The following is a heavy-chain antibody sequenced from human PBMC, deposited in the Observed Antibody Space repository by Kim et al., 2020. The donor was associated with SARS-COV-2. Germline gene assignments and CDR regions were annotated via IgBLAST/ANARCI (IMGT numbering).Heavy chain of an antibody. D-gene: IGHD3-10*01. V-gene: IGHV3-30-3*01. J-gene: IGHJ6*02. Sequence: GGSLRLSCAVSGFTFSSCAMHWVRQAPGKGLEWVAVISYDGSNKNYADSVKGRLTISRDNSKNTLYLQMNSLRAEDTALYYCARDTWSRLRGLTCSYYGMDRWDQGTTVTVSS. CDR3: ARDTWSRLRGLTCSYYGMDR. CDR2: ISYDGSNK. CDR1: GFTFSSCA.